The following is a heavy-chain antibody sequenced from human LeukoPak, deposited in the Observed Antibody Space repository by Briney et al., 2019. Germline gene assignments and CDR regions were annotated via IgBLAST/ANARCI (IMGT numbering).Heavy chain of an antibody. CDR3: ARDRWRNAFDI. Sequence: PGGSLRLSCAASGFTFSSYSMNWVRQAPGKGLEWVSSISSSSSYIYYADSVKGRFTISRDNAKNSPYLQMNSLRAEDTAVYYCARDRWRNAFDIWGQGTMVTVSS. CDR1: GFTFSSYS. V-gene: IGHV3-21*01. D-gene: IGHD3-3*01. J-gene: IGHJ3*02. CDR2: ISSSSSYI.